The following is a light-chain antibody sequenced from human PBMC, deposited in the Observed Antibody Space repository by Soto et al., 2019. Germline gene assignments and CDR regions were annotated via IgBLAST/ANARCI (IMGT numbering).Light chain of an antibody. V-gene: IGKV3D-15*01. CDR3: QQYNNWLT. Sequence: EIVMTQSPATLSVSPGERATLSCRASQSVSSNLAWYQQKPGQAPRLLIYGASIRATGIPARFSGSGSGTEFTLTISSLQSEDFAVYYCQQYNNWLTFGQGTKVDI. J-gene: IGKJ1*01. CDR1: QSVSSN. CDR2: GAS.